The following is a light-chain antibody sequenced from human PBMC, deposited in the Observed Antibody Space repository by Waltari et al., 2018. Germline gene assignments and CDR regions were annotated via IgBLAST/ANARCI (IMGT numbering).Light chain of an antibody. CDR1: QGINNY. Sequence: DIQMTQSPSSLSSSVGDRVTITCRASQGINNYLSWYQQKPGKAPKRLIYYASSLESGVPSRFSGSGSGTDYTLTISSLRPEDIATYYCQQYDNFPYSFGQGTKVEIK. J-gene: IGKJ2*03. CDR3: QQYDNFPYS. CDR2: YAS. V-gene: IGKV1-33*01.